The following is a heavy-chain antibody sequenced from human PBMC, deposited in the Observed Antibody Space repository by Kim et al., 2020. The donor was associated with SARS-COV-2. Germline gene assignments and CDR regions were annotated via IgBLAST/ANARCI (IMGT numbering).Heavy chain of an antibody. CDR1: GFNFSAYS. J-gene: IGHJ5*01. V-gene: IGHV3-23*01. CDR3: AKARTWTYDDS. D-gene: IGHD1-1*01. Sequence: GGSLRLSCAASGFNFSAYSMNWVRQAPGKGLEWVSTISASGKSSSYADSVRGRFTISRDNSKSTMSLEMNSLTADDTALYFCAKARTWTYDDSLGQGT. CDR2: ISASGKSS.